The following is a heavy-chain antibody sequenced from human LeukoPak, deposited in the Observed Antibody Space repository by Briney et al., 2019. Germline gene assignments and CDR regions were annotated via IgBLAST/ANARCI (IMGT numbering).Heavy chain of an antibody. J-gene: IGHJ6*03. D-gene: IGHD4-23*01. V-gene: IGHV3-23*01. CDR3: AKDSVASERGYYYYYMDV. CDR1: GFTFSSYA. CDR2: ISGSGGST. Sequence: GGSLRLSCAASGFTFSSYAMSWVRQAPGKGLEWVSAISGSGGSTYYADSVKGRFSISRDNSKNTLYLQMNSLRAEDTVVYYCAKDSVASERGYYYYYMDVWGKGTTVAVSS.